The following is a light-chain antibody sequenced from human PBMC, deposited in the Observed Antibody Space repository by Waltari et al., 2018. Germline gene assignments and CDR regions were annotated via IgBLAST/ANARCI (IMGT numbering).Light chain of an antibody. V-gene: IGKV1-39*01. CDR2: AAS. Sequence: EIQMTQPPSSLSASVGDRVTITCRASQSISSYLNWYQQKPGKAPKLLIYAASSLQSGVPSRFSGSGSGTDFTLTISSLQPEDFATYYCQQSYSTPRTFGGGTKVEIK. CDR3: QQSYSTPRT. J-gene: IGKJ4*01. CDR1: QSISSY.